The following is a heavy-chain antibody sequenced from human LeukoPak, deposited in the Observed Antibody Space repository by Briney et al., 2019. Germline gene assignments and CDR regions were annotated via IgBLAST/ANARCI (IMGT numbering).Heavy chain of an antibody. Sequence: PSETLSLTCTVSGGSISSSSYYWGWIRQPPGKGLEGIGSIYYSGSTYYNPSLKSRVTISVDTSKNQFSLKLSSVTAADTAVYYCARRDYYSSGSLDPWGRGILVTVSS. D-gene: IGHD3-10*01. CDR1: GGSISSSSYY. V-gene: IGHV4-39*07. CDR2: IYYSGST. J-gene: IGHJ5*02. CDR3: ARRDYYSSGSLDP.